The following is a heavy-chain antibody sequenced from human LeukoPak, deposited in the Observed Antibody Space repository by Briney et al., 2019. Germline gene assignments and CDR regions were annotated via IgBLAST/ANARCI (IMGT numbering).Heavy chain of an antibody. CDR3: ARSPSSGGYCTNGVCYTPRGDYYYYYMDV. CDR2: IYYSGST. Sequence: SETLSLTCTVSGGSISSYYWSWIRQPPGKGLEWIGYIYYSGSTNYNPSLKSRVTISVDTSKNQFSLKLSSVTAADTAVYYCARSPSSGGYCTNGVCYTPRGDYYYYYMDVWGKGTTVTVSS. J-gene: IGHJ6*03. CDR1: GGSISSYY. V-gene: IGHV4-59*01. D-gene: IGHD2-8*01.